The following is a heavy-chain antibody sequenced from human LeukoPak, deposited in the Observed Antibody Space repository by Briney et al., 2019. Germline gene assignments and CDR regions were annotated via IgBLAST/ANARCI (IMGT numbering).Heavy chain of an antibody. CDR2: IYSGGST. D-gene: IGHD1-26*01. J-gene: IGHJ4*02. Sequence: GGSLRLSCAASGFTVSSNYMSWVRQAPGKGLEWVSVIYSGGSTYYADSVKGRFTISRDNSKNTLYLQMNSLRAEDTAVYYCAKDVYSGSYRYYFDYWGQGTLVTVSS. V-gene: IGHV3-66*01. CDR3: AKDVYSGSYRYYFDY. CDR1: GFTVSSNY.